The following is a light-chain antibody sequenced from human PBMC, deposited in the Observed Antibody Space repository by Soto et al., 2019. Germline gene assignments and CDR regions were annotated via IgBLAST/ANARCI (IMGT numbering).Light chain of an antibody. CDR3: AAWDYSLNGHI. CDR1: SSNIGSNS. J-gene: IGLJ1*01. CDR2: SSN. V-gene: IGLV1-44*01. Sequence: QSVLTQPHSASGTPGQRVTISCSGSSSNIGSNSVHWFQQVPGTAPKPLIYSSNQRPSGVPERFSGSKSGTSASLAISGLQSEDEADYYCAAWDYSLNGHIFGTGTKVPVL.